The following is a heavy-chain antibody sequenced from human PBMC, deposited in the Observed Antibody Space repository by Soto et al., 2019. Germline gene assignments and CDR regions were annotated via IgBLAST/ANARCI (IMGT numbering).Heavy chain of an antibody. CDR1: GGSISSSSYY. D-gene: IGHD3-16*01. Sequence: SETLSLTCTVSGGSISSSSYYWGWIRQPPGKGLEWIGSIYYSGSTYYNPSLKSRVTISVDTSKNQFSLKLSSVTAADTAVYYCAGGGWSVDRHDYWGQGTLVTVSS. V-gene: IGHV4-39*01. J-gene: IGHJ4*02. CDR2: IYYSGST. CDR3: AGGGWSVDRHDY.